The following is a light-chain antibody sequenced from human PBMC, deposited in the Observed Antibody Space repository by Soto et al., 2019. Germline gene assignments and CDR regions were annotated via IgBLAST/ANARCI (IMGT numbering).Light chain of an antibody. Sequence: EIVLTQSPATLXLXPXXXXTXXXRXSQXVXSYLAWYQQKPGQAPRLLIYDASNRATGIPARFSGSGSGTDFTLTISSLEPEDFAVYYCQQRSNWPLFGGGTKVEIK. CDR3: QQRSNWPL. CDR1: QXVXSY. J-gene: IGKJ4*01. CDR2: DAS. V-gene: IGKV3-11*01.